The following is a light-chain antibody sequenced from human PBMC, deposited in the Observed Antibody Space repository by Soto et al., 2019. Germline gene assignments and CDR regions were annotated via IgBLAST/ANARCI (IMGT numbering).Light chain of an antibody. Sequence: QSVLTQPASVSGSPGQSIAISCTGTTSDVGGYNYVSWYQQNPGKVPKLLIHEVSNRPSGVSNRCSGSKSGNTASLTISALQAEDEVVYYCHSKTSTISYVFRSGTKVTVL. CDR2: EVS. CDR1: TSDVGGYNY. CDR3: HSKTSTISYV. J-gene: IGLJ6*01. V-gene: IGLV2-14*03.